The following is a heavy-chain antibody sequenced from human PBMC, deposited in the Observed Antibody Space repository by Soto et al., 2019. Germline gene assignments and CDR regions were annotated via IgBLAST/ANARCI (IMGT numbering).Heavy chain of an antibody. CDR1: GLSPSTSGVG. V-gene: IGHV2-5*01. Sequence: QITLRESGPTLVKPTQTLTLTCTFSGLSPSTSGVGVGWIRQPPGKALEWLALVYWNDDKRYSPSLKSRLTITKDTSKNQVVLTMTNMDPVDTATYYCALRQAAAARCWFDPWGQGTLVTVSS. CDR2: VYWNDDK. D-gene: IGHD6-13*01. CDR3: ALRQAAAARCWFDP. J-gene: IGHJ5*02.